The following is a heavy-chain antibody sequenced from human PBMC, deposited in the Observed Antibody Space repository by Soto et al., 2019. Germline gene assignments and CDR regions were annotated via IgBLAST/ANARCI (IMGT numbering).Heavy chain of an antibody. CDR3: ASLNYDSSGYYHTPKLDY. D-gene: IGHD3-22*01. V-gene: IGHV3-30*03. CDR2: ISYDGSNK. CDR1: GFTFSSYG. J-gene: IGHJ4*02. Sequence: PGGSLRLSCAASGFTFSSYGMHWVRQAPGKGLEWVAVISYDGSNKYYADSVKGRFTISRDNSKNTLYLQMNSLRAEDTAVYYCASLNYDSSGYYHTPKLDYWGQGTLVTVSS.